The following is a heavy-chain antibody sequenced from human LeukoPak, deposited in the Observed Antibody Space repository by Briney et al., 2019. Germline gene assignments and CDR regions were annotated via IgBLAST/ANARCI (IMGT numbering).Heavy chain of an antibody. D-gene: IGHD3-22*01. CDR2: IRYDGSIK. V-gene: IGHV3-30*02. CDR1: GFTFSSHG. CDR3: AKAHSSGYYRALGY. J-gene: IGHJ4*02. Sequence: GGSLRLSCAVSGFTFSSHGMHWVRQAPGKGLFWVAFIRYDGSIKYYADSVKGRFTISRDNSKNTLYLQMNGLRAEDTAVYYCAKAHSSGYYRALGYWGQGTLVTVSS.